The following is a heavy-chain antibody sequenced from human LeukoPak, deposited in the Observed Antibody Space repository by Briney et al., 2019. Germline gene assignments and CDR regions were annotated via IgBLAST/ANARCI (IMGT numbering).Heavy chain of an antibody. D-gene: IGHD3-9*01. V-gene: IGHV3-33*01. Sequence: PGRSLRLSCAASGFTFSSFGVHWVRQAPGKGLERVAVIWYDGSKKYYADSVKGRFTISRDNSKNTLYLQMSSLRGEDTSVYYCARVANITTFGMDVWGQGTTVTVSS. CDR2: IWYDGSKK. CDR3: ARVANITTFGMDV. CDR1: GFTFSSFG. J-gene: IGHJ6*02.